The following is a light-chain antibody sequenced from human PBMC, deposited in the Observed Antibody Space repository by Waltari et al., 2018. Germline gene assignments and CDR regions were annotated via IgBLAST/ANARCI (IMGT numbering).Light chain of an antibody. CDR3: NSYTDSSTVV. V-gene: IGLV2-14*03. CDR2: DVN. CDR1: SSDVGGYNY. Sequence: QSALTQPASVSGSPGQSITISCTGTSSDVGGYNYVSWYQQQPGKAPKLMIYDVNNRPSGVSNRFSGSKSGNTASLTISGLQAEDEADYYCNSYTDSSTVVFGGGTKLTVL. J-gene: IGLJ2*01.